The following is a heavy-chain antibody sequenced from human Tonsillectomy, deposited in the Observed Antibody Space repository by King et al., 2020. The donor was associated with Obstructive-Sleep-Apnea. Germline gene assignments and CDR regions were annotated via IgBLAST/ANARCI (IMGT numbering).Heavy chain of an antibody. V-gene: IGHV3-74*01. Sequence: VQLVESGGGLVQPGGSLRLSCAASGFTFSSYWMHWVRQAPGKGLVWVSRINSVGSDTTYADSVKGRFTVSRDNVKNTLYLQMNSLRAEDTAVYYCVGGTSWLWYWGQGTLVTVSS. CDR2: INSVGSDT. D-gene: IGHD2-2*01. CDR3: VGGTSWLWY. J-gene: IGHJ4*02. CDR1: GFTFSSYW.